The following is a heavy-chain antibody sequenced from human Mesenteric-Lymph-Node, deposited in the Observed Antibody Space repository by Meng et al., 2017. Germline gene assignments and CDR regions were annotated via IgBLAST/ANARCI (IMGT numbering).Heavy chain of an antibody. J-gene: IGHJ4*02. CDR1: GYTFTSYH. V-gene: IGHV1-8*01. CDR3: ARGVAAGVDY. D-gene: IGHD6-13*01. Sequence: QGQRVQSGAEGKEPGVSVKVSCKASGYTFTSYHINWVRQATGQGPEWMGWMSPSTDNTGYAEKFQGRVTMTRDTSISTAYMELSSLKSEDTAVYYCARGVAAGVDYWGQGTLVTVSS. CDR2: MSPSTDNT.